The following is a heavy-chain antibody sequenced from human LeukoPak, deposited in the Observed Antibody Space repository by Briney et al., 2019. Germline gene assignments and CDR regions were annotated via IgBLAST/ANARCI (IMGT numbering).Heavy chain of an antibody. V-gene: IGHV3-74*01. CDR3: ARSAWPYYFDY. Sequence: GGSLRLSCGASGFSVSNYWMHWVRQAPGKGLVWVSRLHSDGSSTIYADSVKGRFTISRDNAKNTLYLQMNSLRAEDTAVYYCARSAWPYYFDYWGQGTLVTVSS. D-gene: IGHD2-21*01. CDR2: LHSDGSST. J-gene: IGHJ4*02. CDR1: GFSVSNYW.